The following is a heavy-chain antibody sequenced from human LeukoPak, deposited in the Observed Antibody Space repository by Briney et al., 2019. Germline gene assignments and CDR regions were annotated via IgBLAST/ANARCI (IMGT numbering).Heavy chain of an antibody. D-gene: IGHD2/OR15-2a*01. J-gene: IGHJ5*02. CDR1: GFTISSYS. V-gene: IGHV3-48*02. CDR3: ATSRA. CDR2: ISTTSTAI. Sequence: GGSLRLSCAASGFTISSYSMIWVRQAPGKGLEWVSYISTTSTAIYYADSVKGRFTISRDNAKNSLYLQMNSLRDEDTAVYYCATSRAWGQGTLVTVPS.